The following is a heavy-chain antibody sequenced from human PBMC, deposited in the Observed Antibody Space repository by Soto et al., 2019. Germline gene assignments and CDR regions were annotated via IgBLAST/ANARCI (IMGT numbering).Heavy chain of an antibody. CDR1: GYTFTGYG. CDR2: ISGYNGDT. CDR3: AKNGQHPYYYYGMDV. D-gene: IGHD2-8*01. J-gene: IGHJ6*02. V-gene: IGHV1-18*01. Sequence: GASVKVSCKASGYTFTGYGISWVRQAPGQGLEWMGWISGYNGDTNYAQKVQGRVTMTIDTSTSTAYMGLRRLTSDDTAIYYCAKNGQHPYYYYGMDVWG.